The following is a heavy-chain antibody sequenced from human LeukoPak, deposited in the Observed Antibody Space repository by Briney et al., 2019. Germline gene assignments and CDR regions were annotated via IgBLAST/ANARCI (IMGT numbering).Heavy chain of an antibody. J-gene: IGHJ3*02. CDR2: FDPEDGET. D-gene: IGHD5-24*01. Sequence: ASVKVSCKVSGYTLTELSMHWVRQAPGKGLEWIGGFDPEDGETIYAQKFQGRVTMTEDTSTDTAYMELSSLRSEDTAVYYCATGWMATILLVGAFGIWGQGTMVTVSS. CDR1: GYTLTELS. V-gene: IGHV1-24*01. CDR3: ATGWMATILLVGAFGI.